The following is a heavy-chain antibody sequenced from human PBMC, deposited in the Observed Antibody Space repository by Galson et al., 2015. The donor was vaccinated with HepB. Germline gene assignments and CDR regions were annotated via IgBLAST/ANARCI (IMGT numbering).Heavy chain of an antibody. CDR2: INPSGGST. V-gene: IGHV1-46*01. CDR1: GYTFTRYH. J-gene: IGHJ4*02. Sequence: SVKVSCKASGYTFTRYHMHWVRQAPGQGLEWMGIINPSGGSTSYAQKFQGRVTMTRDTSTSTVYMELSSLRSEDTAVYYCARTYSSGPIDYWGQGTLVTVSS. CDR3: ARTYSSGPIDY. D-gene: IGHD6-19*01.